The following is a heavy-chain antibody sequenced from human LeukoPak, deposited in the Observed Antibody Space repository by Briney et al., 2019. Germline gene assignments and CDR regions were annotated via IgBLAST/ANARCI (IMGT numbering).Heavy chain of an antibody. CDR1: GYTFTFYD. CDR2: MNPNSGNT. V-gene: IGHV1-8*03. D-gene: IGHD6-13*01. CDR3: ARGSRIAAAGISTDQFDY. Sequence: ASVKVSCKASGYTFTFYDIQWVRQATGQGLEWMGWMNPNSGNTGYAQKFQGRVTITRNTSISTAYMELSSLRSEDTAVYYCARGSRIAAAGISTDQFDYWGQGTLVTVSS. J-gene: IGHJ4*02.